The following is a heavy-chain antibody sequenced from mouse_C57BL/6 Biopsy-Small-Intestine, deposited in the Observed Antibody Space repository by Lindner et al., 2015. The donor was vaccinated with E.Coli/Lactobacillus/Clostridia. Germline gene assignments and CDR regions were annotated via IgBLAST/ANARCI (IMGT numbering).Heavy chain of an antibody. J-gene: IGHJ2*01. Sequence: VQLQESGGGLVKPGGSLKLSCAASGFTFSDYGMRWVRQAPEKGLEWVAYISTGSSTIYYADTVKGRFTISRDNAKNTLFLQMTSLRSEDTAMYYCVRGFDYWGQGTTLTVSS. CDR1: GFTFSDYG. CDR2: ISTGSSTI. CDR3: VRGFDY. V-gene: IGHV5-17*01.